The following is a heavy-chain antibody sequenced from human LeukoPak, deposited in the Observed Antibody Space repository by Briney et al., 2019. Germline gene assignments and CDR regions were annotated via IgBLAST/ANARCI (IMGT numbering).Heavy chain of an antibody. J-gene: IGHJ4*02. CDR3: AKDAAGWYYFDY. CDR1: GGTFSSYA. D-gene: IGHD6-19*01. Sequence: GASVKVSCKASGGTFSSYAISWVRQAPGQGLEWMGGIIPIFGTANYAQKFQGRVTITTDESTSTAYMELSSLRSEDTAVYYCAKDAAGWYYFDYWGPGTLVTVSS. V-gene: IGHV1-69*05. CDR2: IIPIFGTA.